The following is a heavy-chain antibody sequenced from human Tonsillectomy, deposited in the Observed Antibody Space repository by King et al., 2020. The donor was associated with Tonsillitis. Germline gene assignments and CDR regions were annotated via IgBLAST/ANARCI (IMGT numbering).Heavy chain of an antibody. CDR3: ARGAYSGYDPAYFDY. D-gene: IGHD5-12*01. V-gene: IGHV1-46*03. CDR1: GYTFTNYF. J-gene: IGHJ4*02. CDR2: INPNGGST. Sequence: QLVQSGAEVKKPGASVKVSCKAYGYTFTNYFMNWVRQAPGQGLEWMAIINPNGGSTNYAQKFQDRVTMTSDTSTSTVYMELSSLRSEDTAVYYCARGAYSGYDPAYFDYWGQGTLVTVSS.